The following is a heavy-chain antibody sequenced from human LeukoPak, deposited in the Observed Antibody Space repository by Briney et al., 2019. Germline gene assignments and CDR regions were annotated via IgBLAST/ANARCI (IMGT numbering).Heavy chain of an antibody. V-gene: IGHV3-15*01. CDR2: IKSKTDGGTT. CDR1: GFTFCNAW. J-gene: IGHJ6*02. Sequence: GGSLRLSCAASGFTFCNAWMSWVRQAPGKGMEWVGRIKSKTDGGTTDYAAPVKGRFTISRDDSKNTLYLQMNSLKAEDTAVYYCTTDWTLWFGELLPNPDYYYYGMDVWGQGTTVTVSS. D-gene: IGHD3-10*01. CDR3: TTDWTLWFGELLPNPDYYYYGMDV.